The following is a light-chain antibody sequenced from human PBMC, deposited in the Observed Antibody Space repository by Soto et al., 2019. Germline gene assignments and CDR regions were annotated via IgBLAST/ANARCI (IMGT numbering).Light chain of an antibody. Sequence: DTVMTQSPDSLAVSLGERATINCKSSQSVLYSSNNKNYLAWYQQKPGQPPKLLISWASTRESGVPDRFSGSGSGTDFTLTINSVQAEDVAVYYCQQYYVPPRTFGPGTKVEIK. J-gene: IGKJ3*01. CDR1: QSVLYSSNNKNY. V-gene: IGKV4-1*01. CDR3: QQYYVPPRT. CDR2: WAS.